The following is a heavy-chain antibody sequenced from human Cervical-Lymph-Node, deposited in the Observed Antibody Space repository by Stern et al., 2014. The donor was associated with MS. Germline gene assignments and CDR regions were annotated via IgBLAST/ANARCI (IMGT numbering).Heavy chain of an antibody. CDR1: GYTFTSYY. CDR2: IHPNGGST. CDR3: AREGVSYSHDY. J-gene: IGHJ4*02. V-gene: IGHV1-46*03. D-gene: IGHD2-21*01. Sequence: QVQLGQSGAEVKKPGASVKVSCKASGYTFTSYYMHWVRQAPGQGLEWMGIIHPNGGSTSYAPKFQGRVTITRDTSTGTVYMELSSLRSEDTAVYYCAREGVSYSHDYWGQGTLVTVSS.